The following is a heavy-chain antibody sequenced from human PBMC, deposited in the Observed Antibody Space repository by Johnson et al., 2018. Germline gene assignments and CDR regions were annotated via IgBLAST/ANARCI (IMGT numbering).Heavy chain of an antibody. D-gene: IGHD6-19*01. CDR3: AKDREQWLVMSRAEYFQH. V-gene: IGHV3-30*18. CDR2: ISYDGNNK. J-gene: IGHJ1*01. Sequence: QVQLVESGGGVVQPGRSLRVSCAASGFTFSSYVMHWVRQAPGKGLEWVAVISYDGNNKYYTDSVKGRFTISRDNSKNTLYLQMNSLRAEDTAVYFGAKDREQWLVMSRAEYFQHWGQGTLVTVSS. CDR1: GFTFSSYV.